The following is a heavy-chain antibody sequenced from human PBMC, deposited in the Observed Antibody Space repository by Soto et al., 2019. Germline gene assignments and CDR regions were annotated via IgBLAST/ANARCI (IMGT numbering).Heavy chain of an antibody. CDR1: GGTFSSYA. Sequence: SVKVSCKASGGTFSSYAISWVRQAPGQGLEWMGGIIPIFGTANYAQKFQGRVTITADESTSTAYMELSSLRSEDTAVYYCARDRRSRGSSRTRAYYGMDVWGQGTTVTVSS. CDR2: IIPIFGTA. CDR3: ARDRRSRGSSRTRAYYGMDV. J-gene: IGHJ6*02. D-gene: IGHD6-13*01. V-gene: IGHV1-69*13.